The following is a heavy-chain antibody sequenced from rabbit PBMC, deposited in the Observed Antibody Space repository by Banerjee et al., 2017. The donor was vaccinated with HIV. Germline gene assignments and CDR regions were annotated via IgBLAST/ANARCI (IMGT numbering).Heavy chain of an antibody. Sequence: QSLEESGGDLVKPGASLTLTCTASGFSFSSGYWICWVRQAPGKGLEWIACIYAGSSGSTYYASWAKGRFTISKTSSTTVTLQMTSLTAADTATYFCARHDASTTGWLFDLWGPGTLVTVS. CDR1: GFSFSSGYW. V-gene: IGHV1S40*01. J-gene: IGHJ4*01. CDR3: ARHDASTTGWLFDL. CDR2: IYAGSSGST. D-gene: IGHD1-1*01.